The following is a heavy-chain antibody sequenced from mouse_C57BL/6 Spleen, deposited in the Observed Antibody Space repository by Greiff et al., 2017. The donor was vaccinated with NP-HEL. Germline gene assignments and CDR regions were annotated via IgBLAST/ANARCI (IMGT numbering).Heavy chain of an antibody. CDR1: GFTFSSYT. CDR3: ARHDSSGYVGYAMDY. J-gene: IGHJ4*01. Sequence: EVHLVESGGGLVKPGGSLKLSCAASGFTFSSYTMSWVRQTPEKRLEWVATISGGGGNTYYPDSVKGRFTISRDNAKNTLYLQLSSLRSEDTALYYCARHDSSGYVGYAMDYWGQGTSVTVSS. CDR2: ISGGGGNT. V-gene: IGHV5-9*01. D-gene: IGHD3-2*02.